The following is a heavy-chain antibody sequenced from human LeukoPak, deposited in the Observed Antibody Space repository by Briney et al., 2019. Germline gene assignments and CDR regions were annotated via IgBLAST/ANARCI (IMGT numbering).Heavy chain of an antibody. J-gene: IGHJ4*02. V-gene: IGHV5-51*01. D-gene: IGHD2-2*03. Sequence: GESLKISCKGSDYSFTDYWIGWVLQMPAKGLEWMGIVYPGDSDIRYSPSFQGQVTISADKSINTAYLQWSSLKASDTAMYYCARNGYSRSWAVWGQGTLVTVSS. CDR1: DYSFTDYW. CDR3: ARNGYSRSWAV. CDR2: VYPGDSDI.